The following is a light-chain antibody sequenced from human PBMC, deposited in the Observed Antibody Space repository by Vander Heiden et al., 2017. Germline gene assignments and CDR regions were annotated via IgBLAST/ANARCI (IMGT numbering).Light chain of an antibody. J-gene: IGKJ4*01. CDR1: QSVSSN. CDR2: DAS. V-gene: IGKV3-15*01. Sequence: EIAMTQSPATLSVSPGERATLSCRASQSVSSNLAWYQQKPGQAPRLLIYDASTGATGIPARFSGSGSGTEFTLTISSLQSEDFAIYYCQQYNNWPLTFGGGTKVEIK. CDR3: QQYNNWPLT.